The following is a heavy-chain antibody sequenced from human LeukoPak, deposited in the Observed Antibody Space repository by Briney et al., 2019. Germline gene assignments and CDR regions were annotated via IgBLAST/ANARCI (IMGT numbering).Heavy chain of an antibody. J-gene: IGHJ4*02. V-gene: IGHV3-21*01. CDR1: GFLFNTFG. CDR2: ISSSSSYK. D-gene: IGHD1-1*01. CDR3: ARGGGFNDIKQYYFDY. Sequence: PGGSLRLSCAASGFLFNTFGMHWVRQAPGKGLEWVSSISSSSSYKFHADSLKGRFTISRDNARNLLYLQIYSLRDEDTAVYYCARGGGFNDIKQYYFDYWGQGTLVTVSS.